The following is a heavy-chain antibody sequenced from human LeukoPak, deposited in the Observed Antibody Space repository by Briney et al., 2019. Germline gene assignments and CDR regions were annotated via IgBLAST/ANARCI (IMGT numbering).Heavy chain of an antibody. V-gene: IGHV5-10-1*01. D-gene: IGHD4-17*01. J-gene: IGHJ4*02. Sequence: GESLTISCKGSGYSFSNYWISWVRQMPGKGLEWMGRIDPSDSYTKYSPSFEGHVTISVDKSISTAFLQWNSLKASDSAMYYCATGAPKVTTDSANYWGQGTQVAVSS. CDR3: ATGAPKVTTDSANY. CDR2: IDPSDSYT. CDR1: GYSFSNYW.